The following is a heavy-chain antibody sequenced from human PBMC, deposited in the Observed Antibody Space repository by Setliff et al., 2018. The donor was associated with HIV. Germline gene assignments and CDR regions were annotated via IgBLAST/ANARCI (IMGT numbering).Heavy chain of an antibody. CDR1: GFTFSRYW. V-gene: IGHV3-23*01. D-gene: IGHD3-10*02. CDR3: AKVFLFGIDAFDI. Sequence: GGSLRLSCAASGFTFSRYWMTWVRQAPGKGLEWVSSLSGSGGSTHYAESVKGRFTISKDNSKNALYLQMSSLRDEDTAVYYCAKVFLFGIDAFDIWGQGTMVTVSS. CDR2: LSGSGGST. J-gene: IGHJ3*02.